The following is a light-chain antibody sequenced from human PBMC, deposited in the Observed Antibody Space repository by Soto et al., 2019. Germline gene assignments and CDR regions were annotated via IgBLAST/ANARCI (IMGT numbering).Light chain of an antibody. CDR1: QSFKTF. Sequence: IVLTQSLATASLSPRESATPSCRASQSFKTFLVWYQQKPAQAPRLLIYDASHRATGIPARFSGSGSGTDFTLTISSLQPEDAAVYYCQQRSNWPPITFGQGTRLEIK. CDR3: QQRSNWPPIT. V-gene: IGKV3-11*01. CDR2: DAS. J-gene: IGKJ5*01.